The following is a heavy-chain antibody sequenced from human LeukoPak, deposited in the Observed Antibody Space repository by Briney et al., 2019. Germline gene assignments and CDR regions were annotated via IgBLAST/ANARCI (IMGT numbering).Heavy chain of an antibody. Sequence: PGGSLRLSCAASGFSFSNYDMHWVRQAPGKGLEWVAVIWYDGSNKYYADSVKGRFTISRDNSENTLYLQMNSLRVEDTAVYYCARGDPTVATKQNLDYWGQGTLVTVSS. D-gene: IGHD4-17*01. CDR1: GFSFSNYD. CDR2: IWYDGSNK. V-gene: IGHV3-33*01. CDR3: ARGDPTVATKQNLDY. J-gene: IGHJ4*02.